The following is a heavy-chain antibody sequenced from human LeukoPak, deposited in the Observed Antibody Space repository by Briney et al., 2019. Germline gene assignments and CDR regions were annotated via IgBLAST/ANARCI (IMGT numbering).Heavy chain of an antibody. CDR1: GYTFTRYY. Sequence: GASVTVSCKASGYTFTRYYMHWVGQAPGQGVEGMGIINPSGGSTSYAQKFQGRVTMTRDMSTSTVYMELSSLRSEDTAVYYCARGVRGELYGFDYWGQGTLVTVSS. CDR3: ARGVRGELYGFDY. J-gene: IGHJ4*02. CDR2: INPSGGST. V-gene: IGHV1-46*01. D-gene: IGHD1-26*01.